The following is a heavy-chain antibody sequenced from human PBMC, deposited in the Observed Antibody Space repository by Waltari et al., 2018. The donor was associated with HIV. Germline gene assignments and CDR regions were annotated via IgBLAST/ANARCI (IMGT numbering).Heavy chain of an antibody. CDR1: AYTFTGHY. CDR3: ARAAAGGNWFDP. CDR2: INPNSGGT. Sequence: QVQLVQSGAEVKKPGASVTVSCKASAYTFTGHYIPWVRQAPGQGLEWMGWINPNSGGTNYAQKFQGRVTMTRDTSISTAYMELSRLRSDDTAVYYCARAAAGGNWFDPWGQGTLVTVSS. D-gene: IGHD1-26*01. J-gene: IGHJ5*02. V-gene: IGHV1-2*02.